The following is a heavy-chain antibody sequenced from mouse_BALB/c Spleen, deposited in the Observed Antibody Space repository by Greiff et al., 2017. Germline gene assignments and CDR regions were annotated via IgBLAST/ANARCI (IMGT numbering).Heavy chain of an antibody. CDR3: AKSNSSGGSYDYAMDY. D-gene: IGHD1-1*02. V-gene: IGHV7-3*02. Sequence: EVKLQESGGGLVQPGGSLRLSCATSGFTFTDYYMSWVRQPPGKALEWLGFIRNKANGYTTEYSASVKGRFTISRDNSQSILYLQMYTLRAEDSAAYSAAKSNSSGGSYDYAMDYWGQGTSVTVSS. J-gene: IGHJ4*01. CDR1: GFTFTDYY. CDR2: IRNKANGYTT.